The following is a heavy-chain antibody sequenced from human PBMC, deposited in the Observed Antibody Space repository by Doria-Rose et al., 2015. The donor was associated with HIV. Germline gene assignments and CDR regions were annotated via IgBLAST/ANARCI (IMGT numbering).Heavy chain of an antibody. CDR2: IFSDDER. J-gene: IGHJ4*02. CDR3: ARIKSSRWYHKYYFDF. CDR1: GGSLSSPGMG. D-gene: IGHD6-13*01. V-gene: IGHV2-26*01. Sequence: QVTLKESGPVLVKPTETLTLTCTVSGGSLSSPGMGVSWIRQPPGKALEWLANIFSDDERSYKTALKSRLTISRVSSISQVVLTMTDMDPVDTATYYCARIKSSRWYHKYYFDFWGQGTLVIVSA.